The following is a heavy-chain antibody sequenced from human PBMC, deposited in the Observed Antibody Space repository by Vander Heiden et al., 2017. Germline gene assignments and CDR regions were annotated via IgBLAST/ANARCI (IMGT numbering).Heavy chain of an antibody. V-gene: IGHV3-23*01. CDR3: AKNLVLWFGEFLGGYGMDV. J-gene: IGHJ6*02. CDR1: GFTFTSYA. D-gene: IGHD3-10*01. Sequence: EVQLLESGGGLVQPGGSLRLSCAASGFTFTSYAMGWVRQAPGKGLEWVSAISGSGGSTYYADSVKGRFTISRDNSKNTLYLQMNSLRAEDTAVYYCAKNLVLWFGEFLGGYGMDVWGQGTTVTVSS. CDR2: ISGSGGST.